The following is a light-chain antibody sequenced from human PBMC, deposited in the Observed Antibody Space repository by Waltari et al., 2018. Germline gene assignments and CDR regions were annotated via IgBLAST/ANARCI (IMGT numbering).Light chain of an antibody. J-gene: IGKJ1*01. CDR1: QSVAKY. CDR2: HAS. V-gene: IGKV3-20*01. CDR3: QKYVNLPAT. Sequence: EIVFTQSPGSLSLSPGERATHSCKASQSVAKYLAWYQQKPGQAPRLLIYHASIRATGIPDRFSGSGYGTDFSLTISRLEPEDFAVYFCQKYVNLPATFGQGTTVEV.